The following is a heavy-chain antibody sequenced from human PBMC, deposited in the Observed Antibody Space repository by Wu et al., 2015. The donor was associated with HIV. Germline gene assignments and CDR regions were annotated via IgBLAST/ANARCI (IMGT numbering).Heavy chain of an antibody. J-gene: IGHJ4*02. CDR3: ARSDFGSGTLASH. CDR2: ITPRSGST. Sequence: QVYLAQSGAEVKKPGASVRVSCRASEYTFTAYYLHWIRQAPGXRFEWMGYITPRSGSTLYSQKFRDRVSLTRDTAISTAXMDLTGLTSDDTAVYYCARSDFGSGTLASHWGQGTLVTVSS. D-gene: IGHD3-10*01. V-gene: IGHV1-2*02. CDR1: EYTFTAYY.